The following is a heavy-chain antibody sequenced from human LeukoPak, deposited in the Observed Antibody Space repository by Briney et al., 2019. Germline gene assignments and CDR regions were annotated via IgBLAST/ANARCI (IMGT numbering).Heavy chain of an antibody. J-gene: IGHJ4*02. CDR2: IYYSGST. V-gene: IGHV4-34*01. D-gene: IGHD4-17*01. Sequence: SETLSLTCAVYGGSFSGYYWSWIRQPPGKGLEWIGSIYYSGSTYYNPSLKSRVTISVDTSKNQFSLKLSSVTAADTAVYYCARHPFYGAYYFDYWGQGTLVTVSS. CDR3: ARHPFYGAYYFDY. CDR1: GGSFSGYY.